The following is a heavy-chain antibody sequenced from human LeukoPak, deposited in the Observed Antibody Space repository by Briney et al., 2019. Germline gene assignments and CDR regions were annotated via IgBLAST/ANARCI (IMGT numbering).Heavy chain of an antibody. Sequence: PSETLSLTCTVSGVSISSYYWSWIRQPPGKGLEWIGYIYYIGSTNYNPSLKSRVTMSLETSKNQFSLKLSSVTAADTAVYYCAKHFLVDSALDYWGQGTLVTVSS. CDR2: IYYIGST. CDR3: AKHFLVDSALDY. CDR1: GVSISSYY. V-gene: IGHV4-59*08. J-gene: IGHJ4*02. D-gene: IGHD5-18*01.